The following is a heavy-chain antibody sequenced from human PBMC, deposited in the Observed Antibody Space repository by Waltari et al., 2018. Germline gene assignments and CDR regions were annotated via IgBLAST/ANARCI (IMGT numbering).Heavy chain of an antibody. Sequence: EVQLVESGGGLVQPGGSLRLSCAASGFTFSSYSMNWVRQAPGKGLEWVSYISSSSSTIFDADSGNGRFTISRDNAKNSLYLQMNSLRAEDTAVYYCARDAYYDILTGYYGYWYFDLWGRGTLVTVSS. CDR2: ISSSSSTI. CDR1: GFTFSSYS. J-gene: IGHJ2*01. D-gene: IGHD3-9*01. V-gene: IGHV3-48*01. CDR3: ARDAYYDILTGYYGYWYFDL.